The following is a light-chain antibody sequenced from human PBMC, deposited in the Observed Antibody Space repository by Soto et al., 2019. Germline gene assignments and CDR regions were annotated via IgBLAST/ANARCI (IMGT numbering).Light chain of an antibody. Sequence: QSALTQPPSAPGTPGQRVTISCSGSSSNIGSNTVNWYQQLPGTAPKLLIYSNNQRPSGVPDRFSGSKSGTSASLAISGLQSEDEADYYCAAWDDSLNGSYVFGTGTKATVL. J-gene: IGLJ1*01. CDR1: SSNIGSNT. CDR2: SNN. V-gene: IGLV1-44*01. CDR3: AAWDDSLNGSYV.